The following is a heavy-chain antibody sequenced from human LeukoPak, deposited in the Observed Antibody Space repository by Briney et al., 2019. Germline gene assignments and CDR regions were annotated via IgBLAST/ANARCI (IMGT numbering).Heavy chain of an antibody. CDR1: GFTFSSYG. CDR2: IRYDGNNK. J-gene: IGHJ4*02. V-gene: IGHV3-30*02. CDR3: AKDRGIRYGSGTYPYYFDY. Sequence: GGSLRLSCAASGFTFSSYGMHWVRQAPGKGLEWVAFIRYDGNNKYYADSVKGRFTISRDNSKNTLYLQMNSLRAEDTALYYCAKDRGIRYGSGTYPYYFDYWGQGTLVTVSS. D-gene: IGHD3-10*01.